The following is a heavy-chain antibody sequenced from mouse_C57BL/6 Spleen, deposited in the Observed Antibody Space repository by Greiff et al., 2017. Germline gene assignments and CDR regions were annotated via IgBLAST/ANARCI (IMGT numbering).Heavy chain of an antibody. V-gene: IGHV5-16*01. Sequence: EVKLMESEGGLVQPGSSMKLSCTASGFTFSDYYMAWVRQVPEKGLEWVANINYDGSSTYYLDSLKSRFIISRDNAKNILYLQMSSLKSEDTATXYCAREVDYYGSSPFADWGQGTLVTVSA. CDR2: INYDGSST. CDR3: AREVDYYGSSPFAD. CDR1: GFTFSDYY. D-gene: IGHD1-1*01. J-gene: IGHJ3*01.